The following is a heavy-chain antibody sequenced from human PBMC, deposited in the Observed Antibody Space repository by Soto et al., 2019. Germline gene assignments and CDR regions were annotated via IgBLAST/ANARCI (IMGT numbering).Heavy chain of an antibody. Sequence: GGSLRLSCAASGFTFSDSYMDWVRQAPGKGLEWFGRIRNKANSYTTEYAASVKGRFTISRDDSENSLYLQMNSLRAEDTAVYYCARDKPRITMIVVVRPRSYYYGMDVWGQGTTVTVSS. CDR3: ARDKPRITMIVVVRPRSYYYGMDV. CDR2: IRNKANSYTT. D-gene: IGHD3-22*01. J-gene: IGHJ6*02. V-gene: IGHV3-72*01. CDR1: GFTFSDSY.